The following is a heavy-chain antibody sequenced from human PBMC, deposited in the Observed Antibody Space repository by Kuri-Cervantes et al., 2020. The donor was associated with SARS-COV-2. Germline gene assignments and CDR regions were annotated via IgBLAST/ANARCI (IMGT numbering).Heavy chain of an antibody. J-gene: IGHJ4*02. CDR3: ARLSSGRWDLDY. D-gene: IGHD6-19*01. CDR2: ISYNGSSK. Sequence: GGSLRLSCAASGFTFSSYGMHWVRQAPGKGLEWVAVISYNGSSKYYADSVKGRFTISRDNSKNTLYLQMNSLRAEDTAVYFCARLSSGRWDLDYWGQGTLVTVSS. V-gene: IGHV3-30*03. CDR1: GFTFSSYG.